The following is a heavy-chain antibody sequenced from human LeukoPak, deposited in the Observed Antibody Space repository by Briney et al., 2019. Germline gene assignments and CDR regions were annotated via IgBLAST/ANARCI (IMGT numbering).Heavy chain of an antibody. J-gene: IGHJ6*04. CDR3: ARALAGTAELDV. D-gene: IGHD1-1*01. V-gene: IGHV1-8*01. CDR2: MNPNNGNT. Sequence: GASVKVSCKASGYTFTSYDIHWVRQATGQGLEWMGRMNPNNGNTGDAQKFQGGVTMTRDPSISTAYMELSSLRSEDTGVYFCARALAGTAELDVWGKGTTVTVSS. CDR1: GYTFTSYD.